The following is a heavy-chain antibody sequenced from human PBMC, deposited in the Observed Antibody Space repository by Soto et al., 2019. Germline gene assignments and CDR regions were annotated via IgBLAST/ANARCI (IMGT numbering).Heavy chain of an antibody. CDR1: GGTFSTYA. Sequence: QVQLVQSGAEVKKPGSSVKVSCKSSGGTFSTYAISWVRQAPGQGLEWMGGIIPIFGTANYAQKFQGRVTITADESTTXXYXEXSSLRSEDTAVYYCARDEMVVATGSRTWHYYYGMDVWGQGTTVTVSS. CDR2: IIPIFGTA. CDR3: ARDEMVVATGSRTWHYYYGMDV. V-gene: IGHV1-69*12. D-gene: IGHD2-15*01. J-gene: IGHJ6*02.